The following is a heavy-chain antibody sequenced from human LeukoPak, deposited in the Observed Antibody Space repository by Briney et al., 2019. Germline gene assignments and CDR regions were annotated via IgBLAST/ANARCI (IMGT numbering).Heavy chain of an antibody. CDR1: GFTFSSYG. CDR2: IWYDGSNK. CDR3: AKDCSDSSGYPLDY. D-gene: IGHD3-22*01. V-gene: IGHV3-33*06. J-gene: IGHJ4*02. Sequence: GGSLRLSCAASGFTFSSYGMHWVRQAPGKGLEWVAVIWYDGSNKYYADSVKGRFTISRDNSKNTLYLQMNSLRAEDTAVYYCAKDCSDSSGYPLDYWGQGTLVTVSS.